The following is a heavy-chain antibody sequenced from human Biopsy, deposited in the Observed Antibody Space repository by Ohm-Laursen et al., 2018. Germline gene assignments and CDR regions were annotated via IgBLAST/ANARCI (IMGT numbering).Heavy chain of an antibody. CDR2: INPKSGGT. J-gene: IGHJ2*01. CDR3: ARGGLNYWYFDL. CDR1: GYTFTDYY. Sequence: SSVKVSCKLSGYTFTDYYIHWVRQAPGQGPEWMGWINPKSGGTKYAQKFQGRVTMTRDTSMSTAYMELNRLRSDDTAVYYCARGGLNYWYFDLWGRGTLVTVSS. D-gene: IGHD1-26*01. V-gene: IGHV1-2*02.